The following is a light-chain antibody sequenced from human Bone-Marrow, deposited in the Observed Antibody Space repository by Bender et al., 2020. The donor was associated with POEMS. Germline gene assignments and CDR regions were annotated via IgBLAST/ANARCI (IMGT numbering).Light chain of an antibody. J-gene: IGLJ3*02. V-gene: IGLV4-69*01. CDR3: QTWGAGTWV. Sequence: QLVLTQSPSASGSLGASVKLTCTLSAGHSSYAIAWHQQRPEKGPRFLMKINNDGSHTKGDGVPDRFSGASSGAERYLTISSLQSEDEADYYCQTWGAGTWVFGGGTKLTVL. CDR2: INNDGSH. CDR1: AGHSSYA.